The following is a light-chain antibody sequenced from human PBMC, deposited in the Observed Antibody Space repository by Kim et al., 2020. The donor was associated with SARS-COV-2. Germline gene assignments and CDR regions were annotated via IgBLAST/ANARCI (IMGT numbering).Light chain of an antibody. V-gene: IGKV1D-16*01. Sequence: AYVGARVTLTCRASQDIRRWLAWYQQKPGRAPKLLIHVASSLLSGVPSRFSGSGSGTDFTLTISSLQPEDFATYYCQQYYMFPLTFGGGTKVDIK. CDR2: VAS. CDR3: QQYYMFPLT. J-gene: IGKJ4*01. CDR1: QDIRRW.